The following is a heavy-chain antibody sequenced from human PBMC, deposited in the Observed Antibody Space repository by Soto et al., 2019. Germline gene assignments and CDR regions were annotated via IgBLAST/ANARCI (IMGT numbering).Heavy chain of an antibody. CDR3: ARDTRGGIAAAGTNFDY. CDR1: GDSVSSNSAA. D-gene: IGHD6-13*01. J-gene: IGHJ4*02. CDR2: TYYRSKWYN. Sequence: KQSQTLSLTCAISGDSVSSNSAAWNWIRQSPSRGLEWLGRTYYRSKWYNDYAVSVKSRITINPDTSKNQFSLQRNSVTPEDTAVYYCARDTRGGIAAAGTNFDYWGQGTLVTVSS. V-gene: IGHV6-1*01.